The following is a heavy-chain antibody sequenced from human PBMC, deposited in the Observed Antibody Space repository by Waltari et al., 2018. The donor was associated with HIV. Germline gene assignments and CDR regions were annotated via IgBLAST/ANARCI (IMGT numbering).Heavy chain of an antibody. D-gene: IGHD2-2*01. Sequence: QLQLQESGPGLVKPSETLSLTCTVSGGSISSSSYYWGWIRQPPGKGLEWSGSIYYSGSLTYHPGLTVRVTISVVASKSQFSLKLSSVTAAATAVYYCVRDPPPDCSSTSCYSNNYYCYGVDVWGQGTTVAVSS. CDR1: GGSISSSSYY. CDR3: VRDPPPDCSSTSCYSNNYYCYGVDV. CDR2: IYYSGSL. V-gene: IGHV4-39*07. J-gene: IGHJ6*02.